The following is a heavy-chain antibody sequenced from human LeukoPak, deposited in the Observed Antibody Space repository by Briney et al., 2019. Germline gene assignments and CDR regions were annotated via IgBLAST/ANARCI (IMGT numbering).Heavy chain of an antibody. CDR3: ARRGTRYNWFDP. CDR2: INHSGST. CDR1: GGSFSGYY. V-gene: IGHV4-34*01. J-gene: IGHJ5*02. Sequence: SETLSLTCAVYGGSFSGYYWSWIRQPPGKGLEWIWEINHSGSTNYNPSLKSRVTISVDTSKNQFSLKLSSVTAADTAVYYCARRGTRYNWFDPWGQGTLVTVSS.